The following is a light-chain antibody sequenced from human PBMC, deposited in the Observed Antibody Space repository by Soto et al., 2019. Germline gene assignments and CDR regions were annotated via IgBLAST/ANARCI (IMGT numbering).Light chain of an antibody. CDR2: GVT. Sequence: QSALTQPTSVSGSPGQSITISCTGNHNDIGTYDYVSWYQQHPGRAPRLLIHGVTTRPSGISDRFSVSKSGLTASLTISGLQPEDEADYYCSSFTSNRVYGFGPGTKVTV. J-gene: IGLJ1*01. CDR1: HNDIGTYDY. V-gene: IGLV2-14*03. CDR3: SSFTSNRVYG.